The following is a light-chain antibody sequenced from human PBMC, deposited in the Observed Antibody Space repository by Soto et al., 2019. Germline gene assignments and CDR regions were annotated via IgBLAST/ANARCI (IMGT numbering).Light chain of an antibody. V-gene: IGKV1D-12*01. CDR3: QPATSFPLT. CDR2: AAS. J-gene: IGKJ4*01. CDR1: QGISRW. Sequence: DIQMTQSPSSVSASVGDRVTITFRASQGISRWLAWYQQKPGKVPKLLIYAASSLQSGVPSGFSGSGSGTDFTLTISSLQPEDFVTYYCQPATSFPLTFGGGTKVEIK.